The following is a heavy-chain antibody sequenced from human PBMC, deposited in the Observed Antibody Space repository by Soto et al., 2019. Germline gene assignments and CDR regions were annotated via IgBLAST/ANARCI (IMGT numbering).Heavy chain of an antibody. CDR2: IYWNDDK. CDR1: GFSLSTSGVG. Sequence: SGPTLVNPTQTLTQTSTFSGFSLSTSGVGVGWIRQPPAKALEWLALIYWNDDKRYSPSLKSRITITNETSKNQVVLTMTNMDPVDTATYYCAHRREEYYDYVWGSYRFHAFDIWG. J-gene: IGHJ3*02. V-gene: IGHV2-5*01. D-gene: IGHD3-16*02. CDR3: AHRREEYYDYVWGSYRFHAFDI.